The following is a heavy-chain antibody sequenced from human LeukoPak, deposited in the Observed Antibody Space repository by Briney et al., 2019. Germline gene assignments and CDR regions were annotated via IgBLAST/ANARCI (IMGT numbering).Heavy chain of an antibody. CDR1: GGSISSYY. J-gene: IGHJ4*02. CDR3: ARWNDCGGDCHILEY. CDR2: IYYSGST. Sequence: KASETLSLTCTVSGGSISSYYWSWIRQPPGKGLEWIGYIYYSGSTNYNPSLKSRVTTSVDTSNNELSLTLTSVTAADTTVYYCARWNDCGGDCHILEYWGQGILVTVPS. D-gene: IGHD2-21*02. V-gene: IGHV4-59*08.